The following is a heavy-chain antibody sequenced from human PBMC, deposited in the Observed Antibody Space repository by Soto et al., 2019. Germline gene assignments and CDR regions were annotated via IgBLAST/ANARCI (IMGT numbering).Heavy chain of an antibody. J-gene: IGHJ4*02. CDR2: INPSGGST. CDR3: ARVSAAAAD. D-gene: IGHD6-13*01. CDR1: GYTFTSYY. V-gene: IGHV1-46*03. Sequence: QVQLVQSGAEVKKPGASVKVSCKASGYTFTSYYMHWVRQAPGQGLEWMGIINPSGGSTSYAQKFQGRVTMXXXXXXSXXXXXXXXXXXXXTAVYYCARVSAAAADWGQGTLVTVSS.